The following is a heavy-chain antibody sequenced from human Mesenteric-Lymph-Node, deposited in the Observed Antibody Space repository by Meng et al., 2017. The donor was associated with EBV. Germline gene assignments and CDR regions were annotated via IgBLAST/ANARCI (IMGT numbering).Heavy chain of an antibody. J-gene: IGHJ4*02. D-gene: IGHD3-22*01. CDR1: GYAFANYG. CDR3: ASMDSSGYTPGY. CDR2: INAHNDFT. Sequence: QVQRVQYVAEVKKPGASVKVSCKDSGYAFANYGITWVRQAPGQGLEWMGWINAHNDFTNYAQKLQGGVTMTRDTSTSTAYMELRSLRSDDTAVYYCASMDSSGYTPGYWGQGSLVTVSS. V-gene: IGHV1-18*01.